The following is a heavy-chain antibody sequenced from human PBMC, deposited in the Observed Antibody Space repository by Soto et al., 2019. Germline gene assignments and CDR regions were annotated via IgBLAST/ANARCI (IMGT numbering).Heavy chain of an antibody. D-gene: IGHD1-1*01. Sequence: QVHLVQSGAEVKKPGASVKVSCKGSGYTFTTYGITWVRQAPGQGLEWMGWISAHNGNTNYAQKLQGRVTVTRDTSTSTAYMELRRLRSHDTAVYYCARGRYGDYWGQGALVTVSP. CDR2: ISAHNGNT. CDR1: GYTFTTYG. CDR3: ARGRYGDY. V-gene: IGHV1-18*01. J-gene: IGHJ4*02.